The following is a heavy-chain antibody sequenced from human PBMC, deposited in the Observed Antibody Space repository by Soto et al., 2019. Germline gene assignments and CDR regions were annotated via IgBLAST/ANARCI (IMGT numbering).Heavy chain of an antibody. V-gene: IGHV1-2*02. CDR3: ARDHGGRGYTHDY. CDR1: GYTFTGYY. CDR2: INPNSGGT. Sequence: QVQLVQSGAEVKKPGASVKVSCKASGYTFTGYYMHWVRQAPGQGLEWMGWINPNSGGTNYAPKFQGRVTMTRDTSISTAYMELSRLRSDDTAVYYCARDHGGRGYTHDYWGQGTLVTVSS. J-gene: IGHJ4*02. D-gene: IGHD5-18*01.